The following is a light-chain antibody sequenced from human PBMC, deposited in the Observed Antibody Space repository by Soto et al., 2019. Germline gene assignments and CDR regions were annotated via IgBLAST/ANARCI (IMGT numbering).Light chain of an antibody. CDR1: KSVSNY. CDR2: GAS. Sequence: EVLLTQSPGTLSLSPGESATLACRASKSVSNYVAWYQQKSGQTPRILMYGASSRDSGIPDRFSGSGSGTDCTLTLSRVEPEDFDLYYCQQYRSQPPTFGGGTEVDIK. CDR3: QQYRSQPPT. J-gene: IGKJ4*01. V-gene: IGKV3-20*01.